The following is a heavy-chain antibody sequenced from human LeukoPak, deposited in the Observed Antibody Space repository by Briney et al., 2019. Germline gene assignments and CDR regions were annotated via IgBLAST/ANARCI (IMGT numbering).Heavy chain of an antibody. CDR2: ISAYNGNT. CDR1: GYSYTNNG. Sequence: GASVKVSCKAFGYSYTNNGISWVRQAPGQGLEWMGWISAYNGNTNYAQKFQGRVTMTTDTSTRTAYMELRSLRSDDTAVYFCARGSSGWYDYFDHWGQGTLVTVSS. D-gene: IGHD6-19*01. CDR3: ARGSSGWYDYFDH. J-gene: IGHJ4*02. V-gene: IGHV1-18*04.